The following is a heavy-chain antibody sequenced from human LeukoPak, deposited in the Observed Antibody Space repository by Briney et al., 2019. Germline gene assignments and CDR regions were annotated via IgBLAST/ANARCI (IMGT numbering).Heavy chain of an antibody. J-gene: IGHJ4*02. CDR3: AKDSKMDY. V-gene: IGHV3-23*01. CDR2: XXGXXXXX. CDR1: GFTXXSYA. Sequence: GGSLRLSCAASGFTXXSYAMSWVRQAPGXXXXXXXXXXGXXXXXXXXXXXXXXXTXXXDNSKNTLYLQMNSLRAEDTAVYYCAKDSKMDYWGQGTLVTVSS. D-gene: IGHD2/OR15-2a*01.